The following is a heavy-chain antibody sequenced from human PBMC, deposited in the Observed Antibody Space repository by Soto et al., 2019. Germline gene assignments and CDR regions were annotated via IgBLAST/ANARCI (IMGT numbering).Heavy chain of an antibody. D-gene: IGHD3-10*01. CDR2: IYPGDSDT. V-gene: IGHV5-51*01. J-gene: IGHJ6*02. Sequence: PGESLKISCKGSGYSFTSYWIGWVRQMPGKGLEWMGIIYPGDSDTRYRPSFQGQVTISADKSISTAYLQWSSLKASDTAMYYCAGGGVRGVITRTRDYYGMDVWGQGTTVTGSS. CDR3: AGGGVRGVITRTRDYYGMDV. CDR1: GYSFTSYW.